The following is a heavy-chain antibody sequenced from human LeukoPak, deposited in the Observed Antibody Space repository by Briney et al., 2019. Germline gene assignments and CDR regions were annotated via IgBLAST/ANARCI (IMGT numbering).Heavy chain of an antibody. CDR2: ISYDGSNK. Sequence: PGGSLRLSCAASGFTFSTYGMHWVRQAPGKGLEWVAVISYDGSNKYYADSVKGRFTISRDNTKNSLYLQMNSLRAEDTAVYYCARYDSSGYYYDYWGRGTLVTVSS. CDR1: GFTFSTYG. J-gene: IGHJ4*02. CDR3: ARYDSSGYYYDY. D-gene: IGHD3-22*01. V-gene: IGHV3-30*03.